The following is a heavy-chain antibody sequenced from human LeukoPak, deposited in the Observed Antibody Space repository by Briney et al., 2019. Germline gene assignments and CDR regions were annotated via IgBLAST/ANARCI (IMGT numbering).Heavy chain of an antibody. D-gene: IGHD6-19*01. CDR3: AKDHPRIAVADDAFDI. CDR2: ISGSGGST. J-gene: IGHJ3*02. Sequence: GGSLRLSCAASGFTFSSYAMSWVRQAPGKGLEWVSAISGSGGSTCYADSVKGRFTISRDNSKNTLYLQMNSLRAEDTAVYYCAKDHPRIAVADDAFDIWGQGTMVTVSS. CDR1: GFTFSSYA. V-gene: IGHV3-23*01.